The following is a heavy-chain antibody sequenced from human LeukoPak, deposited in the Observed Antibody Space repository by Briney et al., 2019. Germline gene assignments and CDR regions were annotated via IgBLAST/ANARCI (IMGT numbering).Heavy chain of an antibody. D-gene: IGHD2-2*02. CDR1: GGTFSSYA. Sequence: SVKVSCKASGGTFSSYAISWVRQAPGQGLEWMGGIIPIFGTANYAQKFQGRVTVTADKSTSTAYMELSSLRSEDTAVYYCARVAGGRYCSSTSCYMRGWFDPWGQGTLVTVSS. J-gene: IGHJ5*02. CDR2: IIPIFGTA. CDR3: ARVAGGRYCSSTSCYMRGWFDP. V-gene: IGHV1-69*06.